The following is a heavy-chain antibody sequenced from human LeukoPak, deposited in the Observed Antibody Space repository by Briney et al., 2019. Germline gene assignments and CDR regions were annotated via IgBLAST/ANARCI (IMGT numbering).Heavy chain of an antibody. CDR3: ARVGDYENSGSQPFDY. J-gene: IGHJ4*02. CDR2: ISWNSGSI. CDR1: GFTFDDYA. Sequence: PGGSLRLSCAASGFTFDDYAMHWVRQAPGKGLEWVSGISWNSGSIGYADSVKGRFTISRDNAKNTLYLQMNDLRVEDTAVYYCARVGDYENSGSQPFDYWGQGTLVTVSS. D-gene: IGHD3-22*01. V-gene: IGHV3-9*01.